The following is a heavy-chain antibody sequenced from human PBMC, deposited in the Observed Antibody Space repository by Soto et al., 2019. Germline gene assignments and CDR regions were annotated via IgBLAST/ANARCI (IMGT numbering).Heavy chain of an antibody. V-gene: IGHV4-4*07. D-gene: IGHD2-15*01. CDR3: AREVRGGFTGIFDQ. CDR2: IYTDGTT. J-gene: IGHJ4*02. Sequence: QVQLQGSGPGQVKPSETLSLTYTVSGDSISDYFYWSCIRQPAGKGLEWIGRIYTDGTTKYNPSLKSRVTLSIDKSTNQFSLRLSSVTAADTAVYYFAREVRGGFTGIFDQWGRGSRVTVSS. CDR1: GDSISDYFY.